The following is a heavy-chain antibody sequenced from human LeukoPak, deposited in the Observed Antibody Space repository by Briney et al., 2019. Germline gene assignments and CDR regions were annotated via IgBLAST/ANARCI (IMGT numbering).Heavy chain of an antibody. CDR3: VRDVVRGLNWFDP. Sequence: PGGSLRLSCAASGFTFSSYGMHWVRQAPGKGLEWVAVIWYDGNYQYYADSVKGRFTISRDNSKSTLYLEMNSLRVEDTAVYYCVRDVVRGLNWFDPWGQGVLVTVSS. CDR1: GFTFSSYG. CDR2: IWYDGNYQ. D-gene: IGHD3-10*01. V-gene: IGHV3-33*01. J-gene: IGHJ5*02.